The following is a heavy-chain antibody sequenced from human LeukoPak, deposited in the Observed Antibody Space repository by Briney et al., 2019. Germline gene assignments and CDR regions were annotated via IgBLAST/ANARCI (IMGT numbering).Heavy chain of an antibody. CDR2: IYYSGST. CDR1: GGSISSYY. V-gene: IGHV4-59*01. J-gene: IGHJ4*02. CDR3: ARVVAVAGPFDY. Sequence: PSETLSLTCTVSGGSISSYYWSWIRQPPGKGLEWIGYIYYSGSTNYNPSLKSRVTISVDTSKNQFSLKLSSVTAADTAVYYCARVVAVAGPFDYWGQGTLVTVSS. D-gene: IGHD6-19*01.